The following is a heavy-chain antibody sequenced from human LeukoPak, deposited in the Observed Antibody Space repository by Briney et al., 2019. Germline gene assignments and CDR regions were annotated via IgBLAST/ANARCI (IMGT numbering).Heavy chain of an antibody. V-gene: IGHV4-59*01. D-gene: IGHD1-26*01. CDR2: IYYSGST. CDR1: GGSISSYY. CDR3: ARGSLGADIDY. Sequence: PSETLSLTCTVSGGSISSYYWSWIRQPPGKGLEWIGYIYYSGSTNYNPSLKSRVTISVDTSKNLFSLNLSSVTAADTAVYYCARGSLGADIDYWGQGTLVTVSS. J-gene: IGHJ4*02.